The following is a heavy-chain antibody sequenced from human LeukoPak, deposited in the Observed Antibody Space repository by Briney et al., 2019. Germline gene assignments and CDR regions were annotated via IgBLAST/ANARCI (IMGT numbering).Heavy chain of an antibody. CDR3: AGGRWGGDWFDP. D-gene: IGHD3-16*01. Sequence: PSETLSLTCAVSGGSIGSYYWSCIRQPPGKGLEWIGYIHDSGSTKYNPSLKSRVTMSVDTSRNHLSLKLTSVTAADTAVYHCAGGRWGGDWFDPWGQGTLVTVSS. CDR1: GGSIGSYY. J-gene: IGHJ5*02. CDR2: IHDSGST. V-gene: IGHV4-59*01.